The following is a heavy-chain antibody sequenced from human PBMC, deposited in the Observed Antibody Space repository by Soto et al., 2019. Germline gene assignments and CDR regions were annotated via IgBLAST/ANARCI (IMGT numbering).Heavy chain of an antibody. V-gene: IGHV1-69*13. CDR3: ASRSKLNSSGYYFDY. CDR2: IIPIFGTA. CDR1: GGTFSSYA. D-gene: IGHD3-22*01. Sequence: SVKVSCKASGGTFSSYAISWVRQAPGQGLEWMGGIIPIFGTANYAQKFQGRVTITADESTSTAYMELSSLRSEDTAVYYCASRSKLNSSGYYFDYWGQGTLVTVYS. J-gene: IGHJ4*02.